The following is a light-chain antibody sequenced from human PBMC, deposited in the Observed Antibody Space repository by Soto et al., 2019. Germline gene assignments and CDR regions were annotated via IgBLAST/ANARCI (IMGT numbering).Light chain of an antibody. CDR3: QQYHIYSGT. V-gene: IGKV1-5*03. CDR2: KAS. J-gene: IGKJ1*01. CDR1: QTIDSW. Sequence: DIQMTQSPSTLSSSLGDRVTITCRASQTIDSWLAWYQQRPGKPPNLLTYKASTLASGVPSRFSCSGSGTEFTLTINSLQPDDFATYYCQQYHIYSGTFGQVTKVDI.